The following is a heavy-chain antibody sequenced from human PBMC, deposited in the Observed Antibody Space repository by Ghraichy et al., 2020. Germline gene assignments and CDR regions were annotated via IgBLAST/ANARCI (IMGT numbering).Heavy chain of an antibody. CDR1: GFTVSSNY. D-gene: IGHD6-13*01. J-gene: IGHJ2*01. V-gene: IGHV3-66*01. CDR2: IYSGGST. Sequence: GGSLRLSCAASGFTVSSNYMSWVRQAPGKGLEWVSVIYSGGSTYYADSVKGRFTISRDNSKNTLYLQMNSLRAEDTAVYYCASPAAAGFYWYFDLWGRGTLVTVSS. CDR3: ASPAAAGFYWYFDL.